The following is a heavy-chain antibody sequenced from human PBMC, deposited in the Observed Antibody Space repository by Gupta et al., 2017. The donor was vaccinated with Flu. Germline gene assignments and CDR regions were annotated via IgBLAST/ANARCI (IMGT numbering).Heavy chain of an antibody. J-gene: IGHJ4*02. CDR3: AKDDTYSGSYPDY. CDR1: GFTFSSYA. CDR2: ISGSDGST. D-gene: IGHD1-26*01. V-gene: IGHV3-23*01. Sequence: EVQLLESGGGLVQPGGSLRLSCSASGFTFSSYAMSWVRQAPGKGLEWVSTISGSDGSTYYRDSVKGRFTISRDNSKNTLYLQMNSLRAEDTAVYYCAKDDTYSGSYPDYWGQGTLVTVSS.